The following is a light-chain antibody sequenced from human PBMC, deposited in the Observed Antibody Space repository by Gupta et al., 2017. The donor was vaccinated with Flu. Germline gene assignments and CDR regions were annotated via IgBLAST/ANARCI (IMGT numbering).Light chain of an antibody. V-gene: IGLV3-21*02. J-gene: IGLJ3*02. CDR2: DDS. CDR1: NIERNS. CDR3: QVWDSSREKGV. Sequence: SYVLTQPPSVSVAPGQTASIPCGGDNIERNSIHWYQQKPGQAPVVVVKDDSDRPSGIPERVSGSNSGKTATPTIRGVEAGEEADYYGQVWDSSREKGVFGGGTKLTVL.